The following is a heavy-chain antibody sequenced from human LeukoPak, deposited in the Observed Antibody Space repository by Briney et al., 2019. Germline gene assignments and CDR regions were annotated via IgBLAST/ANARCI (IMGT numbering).Heavy chain of an antibody. CDR3: ARGLGTVTTLNYYVAD. Sequence: ASVKVSCKPSGYTFIDYYIHWVRQAPGQALEWMGWINPNSGGAKYARKFQGRVTKTRDTSISTVFLEVSRLRSDDTAVYYCARGLGTVTTLNYYVADWGEGTLVTVSS. CDR2: INPNSGGA. D-gene: IGHD4-17*01. J-gene: IGHJ4*02. CDR1: GYTFIDYY. V-gene: IGHV1-2*02.